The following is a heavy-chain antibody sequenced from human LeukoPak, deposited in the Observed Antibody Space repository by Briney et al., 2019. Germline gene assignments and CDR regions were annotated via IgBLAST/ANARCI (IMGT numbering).Heavy chain of an antibody. CDR2: IKQDGSEK. CDR3: ARVSSSGWYRGDY. Sequence: GESLRLSCAASGFTFSSYWMSWVRQAPGKGVEWVANIKQDGSEKYYVDSVKGRFTISRDNAKNSLYLQMNSLRAEDTAVYYCARVSSSGWYRGDYWGQGTLVTVSS. D-gene: IGHD6-19*01. J-gene: IGHJ4*02. CDR1: GFTFSSYW. V-gene: IGHV3-7*01.